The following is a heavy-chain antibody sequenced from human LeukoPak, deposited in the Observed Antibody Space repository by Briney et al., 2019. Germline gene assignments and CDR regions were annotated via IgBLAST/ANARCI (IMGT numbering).Heavy chain of an antibody. Sequence: PGGSLRLSCAASGFTFSNSAMSWVRQAPGKGLEWVSAISGSGGGTYYADSVKGRFTISRDNSKNTLYVQMNSLRAADTAVYYCAKAAGRGYSYGDYFDYWGQGTLVTVSS. V-gene: IGHV3-23*01. J-gene: IGHJ4*02. CDR1: GFTFSNSA. D-gene: IGHD5-18*01. CDR3: AKAAGRGYSYGDYFDY. CDR2: ISGSGGGT.